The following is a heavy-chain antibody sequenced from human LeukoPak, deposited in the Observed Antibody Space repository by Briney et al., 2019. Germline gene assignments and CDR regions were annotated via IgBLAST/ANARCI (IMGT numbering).Heavy chain of an antibody. J-gene: IGHJ5*02. CDR2: INHSGST. CDR1: GGSFSDYY. D-gene: IGHD3-16*01. V-gene: IGHV4-34*01. Sequence: SETLSLTCAVYGGSFSDYYWSWIRQPPGKGLEWIGEINHSGSTNYNPSLKSRVTVSVDTSKKQFSLKLSSVTAADTAVYYCARHYGPWGQGTLVTVSS. CDR3: ARHYGP.